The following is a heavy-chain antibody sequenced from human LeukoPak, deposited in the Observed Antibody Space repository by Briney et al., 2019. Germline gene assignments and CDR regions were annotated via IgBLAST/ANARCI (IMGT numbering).Heavy chain of an antibody. D-gene: IGHD3-9*01. CDR3: ARLNFDILTGYRQPFDY. V-gene: IGHV4-34*01. J-gene: IGHJ4*02. Sequence: SETLSLTCAVTGVSFSDYYWSWIRQSPGKGLEWIAEINHSGGSKYNPSLKSRVTISVDTSKNQFSLKLSSVTAADTAVYYCARLNFDILTGYRQPFDYWGQGTLVTVSS. CDR2: INHSGGS. CDR1: GVSFSDYY.